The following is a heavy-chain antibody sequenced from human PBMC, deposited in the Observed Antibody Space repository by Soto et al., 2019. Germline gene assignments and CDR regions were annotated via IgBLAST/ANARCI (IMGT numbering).Heavy chain of an antibody. J-gene: IGHJ5*02. D-gene: IGHD1-7*01. Sequence: QVQLVQSGAEVKKPGASVKVSCKASGYTFSSYGNSWVRQAPGQGLEWMGRISAYNGNTNYAQKLQGRVTMTTDTSTSTAYMELRSLRSDDTAVYYCARDRGYNWNYGWFDPWGQGTLVTVSS. CDR1: GYTFSSYG. V-gene: IGHV1-18*01. CDR2: ISAYNGNT. CDR3: ARDRGYNWNYGWFDP.